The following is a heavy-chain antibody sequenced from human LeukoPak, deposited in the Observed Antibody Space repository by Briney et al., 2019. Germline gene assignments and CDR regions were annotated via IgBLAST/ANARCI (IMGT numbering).Heavy chain of an antibody. CDR3: AKVLSTTIDYWYGMDV. J-gene: IGHJ6*02. CDR1: GFRFSDFP. D-gene: IGHD1-14*01. Sequence: GGSLRLSCAASGFRFSDFPLIWVRLTPGKGLEAFSSISAAADRTYNIDSVKGRFTISRDNSKNTLFLQMNGLRAEGTAVYYCAKVLSTTIDYWYGMDVWGQGNTVTVS. V-gene: IGHV3-23*01. CDR2: ISAAADRT.